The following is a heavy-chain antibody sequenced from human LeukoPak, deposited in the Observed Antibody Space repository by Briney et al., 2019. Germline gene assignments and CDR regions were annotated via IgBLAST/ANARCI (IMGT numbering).Heavy chain of an antibody. CDR1: GFTFSSYG. J-gene: IGHJ6*02. V-gene: IGHV3-30*18. CDR2: ISYDGSNK. CDR3: AKADYDYRDYYYGMDV. Sequence: GRSLRLSRAASGFTFSSYGMHWVRQAPGKGLEWVAVISYDGSNKYYADSVKGRFTISRDNSKNTLYLQMNSLRAEDTAVYYCAKADYDYRDYYYGMDVWGQGTTVTVSS. D-gene: IGHD4-4*01.